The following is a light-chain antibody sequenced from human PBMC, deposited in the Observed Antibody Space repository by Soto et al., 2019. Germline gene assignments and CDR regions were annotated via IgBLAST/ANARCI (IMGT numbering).Light chain of an antibody. CDR2: AAS. CDR1: QSISSY. J-gene: IGKJ1*01. CDR3: QQSYSTVWT. Sequence: DIQMTQSPSSLSASVGDRVTITCRASQSISSYLNWYQQKPGKAPKLLIYAASSLQSGVPSRFSGSGSGTDFTITISSLQPEDFATYYCQQSYSTVWTFGQGTKVEIK. V-gene: IGKV1-39*01.